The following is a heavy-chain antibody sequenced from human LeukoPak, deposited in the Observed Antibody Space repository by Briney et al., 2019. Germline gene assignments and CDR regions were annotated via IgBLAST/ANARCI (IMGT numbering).Heavy chain of an antibody. CDR2: IYPGDSDT. Sequence: GESLKISCKGSGSRFTSYWIGWVRQMPGKGLEWMGIIYPGDSDTRYSPSFQGQVTISADKSISTAYLQWSSLKASDTAMYYCARGVWATTTGPNDAFDIWGQGTMVTVSS. CDR1: GSRFTSYW. V-gene: IGHV5-51*01. J-gene: IGHJ3*02. CDR3: ARGVWATTTGPNDAFDI. D-gene: IGHD4-17*01.